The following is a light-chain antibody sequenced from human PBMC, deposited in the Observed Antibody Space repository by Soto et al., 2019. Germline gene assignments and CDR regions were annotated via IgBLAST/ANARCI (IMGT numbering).Light chain of an antibody. CDR2: GAS. CDR1: QGIRTD. CDR3: LQDFSYPRT. Sequence: AVQLTQSPSSLSASVGDRVTITFLASQGIRTDLGWYQQSPGKAPKVLIVGASTLQSGVPSRFSGSGSGTDFTLTISSLQPEDSATYYCLQDFSYPRTFGQGTKVDNK. J-gene: IGKJ1*01. V-gene: IGKV1-6*01.